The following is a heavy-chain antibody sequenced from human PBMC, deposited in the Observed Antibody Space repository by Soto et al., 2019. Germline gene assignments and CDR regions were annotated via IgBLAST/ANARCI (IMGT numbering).Heavy chain of an antibody. CDR3: TTLYSSSWYEIDY. Sequence: EVQLVESGGGLVKPGGSLRLSCAASGFTFSNAWMSWVRQAPGKGLEWVGRIKSKTDGGTTDYAAPVKGRFTISRDDSKNTLYLEMNSLKTEDTAVYYCTTLYSSSWYEIDYWGQGTLVTVSS. J-gene: IGHJ4*02. V-gene: IGHV3-15*01. CDR2: IKSKTDGGTT. D-gene: IGHD6-13*01. CDR1: GFTFSNAW.